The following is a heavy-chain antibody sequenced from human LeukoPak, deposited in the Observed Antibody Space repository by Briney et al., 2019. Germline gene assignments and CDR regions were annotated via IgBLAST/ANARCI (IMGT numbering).Heavy chain of an antibody. Sequence: GGSLRLSCAASGFTFSSYAMSWVRQAPGKGLEWVSSISDNGGNTYYADSVKGRFTISRDNSKNTLYLQMNSLRAEDTAVYYCAKERFRFSYSSSGANWFDPWGQGTLVTVSS. V-gene: IGHV3-23*01. D-gene: IGHD6-13*01. CDR2: ISDNGGNT. J-gene: IGHJ5*02. CDR3: AKERFRFSYSSSGANWFDP. CDR1: GFTFSSYA.